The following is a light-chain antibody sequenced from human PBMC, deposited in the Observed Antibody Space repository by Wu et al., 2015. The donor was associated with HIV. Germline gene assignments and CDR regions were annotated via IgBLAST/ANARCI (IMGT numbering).Light chain of an antibody. V-gene: IGKV3D-20*02. Sequence: IVLTQSPDTLSLSPGERATLSCRASQSVSSSYLAWYQQKPGQAPRLLMFSASTRATGIPARFSGSGSGTYFTLTISSMQSEDFAVYYCQQRRNWPRSFGQGTKLEIK. CDR1: QSVSSSY. CDR2: SAS. J-gene: IGKJ2*03. CDR3: QQRRNWPRS.